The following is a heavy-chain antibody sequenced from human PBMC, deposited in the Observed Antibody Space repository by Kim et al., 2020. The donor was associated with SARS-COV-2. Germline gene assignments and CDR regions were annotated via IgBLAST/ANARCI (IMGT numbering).Heavy chain of an antibody. CDR3: AVSGGPSAFDI. J-gene: IGHJ3*02. CDR1: GGSFSGYY. D-gene: IGHD3-10*01. CDR2: INHSGST. V-gene: IGHV4-34*01. Sequence: SQTLSLTCAVYGGSFSGYYWSWIRQPPGKGLEWIGEINHSGSTNYNPSLKSRVTISVDTSKNQFSLKLSSVTAADTAVYYCAVSGGPSAFDIWGQGTMVTVSS.